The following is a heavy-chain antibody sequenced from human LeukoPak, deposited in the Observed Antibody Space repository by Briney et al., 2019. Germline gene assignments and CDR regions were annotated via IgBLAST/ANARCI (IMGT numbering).Heavy chain of an antibody. V-gene: IGHV3-11*04. CDR2: ISSSGSTI. D-gene: IGHD4-17*01. CDR1: GFTFSDYY. J-gene: IGHJ4*02. CDR3: AKDESADDYGDYFY. Sequence: PGGSLRLSCAASGFTFSDYYMSWIRQAPGKGLEWVSYISSSGSTIYYADSVKGRFTISRDNAKNSLYLQMNSLRAEDTAVYYCAKDESADDYGDYFYWGQGTLVTVSS.